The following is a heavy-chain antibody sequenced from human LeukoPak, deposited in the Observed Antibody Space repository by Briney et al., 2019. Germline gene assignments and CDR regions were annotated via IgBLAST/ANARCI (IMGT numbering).Heavy chain of an antibody. CDR3: ATLTPWSGDDEGDLDY. CDR1: GGTFSSYA. D-gene: IGHD3-3*01. V-gene: IGHV1-69*05. Sequence: ASVKVSCKASGGTFSSYAISWVRQAPGQGLEWMGGNIPIFGTANYAQKFQGRVTITTDESTSTAYMELSSLRSEDTAVYYCATLTPWSGDDEGDLDYWGQGTLVTVSS. J-gene: IGHJ4*02. CDR2: NIPIFGTA.